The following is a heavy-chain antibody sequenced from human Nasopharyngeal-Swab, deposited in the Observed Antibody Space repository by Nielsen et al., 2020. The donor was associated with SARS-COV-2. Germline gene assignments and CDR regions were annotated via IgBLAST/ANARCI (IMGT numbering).Heavy chain of an antibody. CDR2: IIPIFGTA. CDR3: AREYYDSRPPSVYYYYGMDV. J-gene: IGHJ6*02. D-gene: IGHD3-22*01. Sequence: SVKVSCKASGYTFTRQYIHWVRQAPGQGLEWMGGIIPIFGTANYAQKFQGRVTITADESTSTAYMELSSLRSEDTAVYYCAREYYDSRPPSVYYYYGMDVWGQGTTVTVSS. CDR1: GYTFTRQY. V-gene: IGHV1-69*13.